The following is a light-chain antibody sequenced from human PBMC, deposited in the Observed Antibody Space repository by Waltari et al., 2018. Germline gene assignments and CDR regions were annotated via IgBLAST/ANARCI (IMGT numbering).Light chain of an antibody. Sequence: QSVLTQPPSASGAPGQRFTIPCSGSSPTTATTYVFWYPQPPGSAPQPLIYMKEERPSGVPDRFSGSKSGTSASLAVSGLRSEDEADYYCAAWDDRLRGLEFGGGTKLTVL. CDR3: AAWDDRLRGLE. J-gene: IGLJ2*01. V-gene: IGLV1-47*01. CDR1: SPTTATTY. CDR2: MKE.